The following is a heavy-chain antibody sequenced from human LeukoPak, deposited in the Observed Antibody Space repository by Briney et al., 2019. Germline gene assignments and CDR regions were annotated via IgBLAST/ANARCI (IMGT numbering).Heavy chain of an antibody. J-gene: IGHJ4*02. CDR1: GSTFSSYW. V-gene: IGHV3-7*03. Sequence: GGSLRPSCATSGSTFSSYWMNWVRQAPGKGVEWVPNIEQDGSEKNYVDSVKGRFTISRDNAKNSLYLQMSSLRAEDTAVYYCAGGRGWSSDYWGQGTLVTVSS. CDR3: AGGRGWSSDY. D-gene: IGHD6-19*01. CDR2: IEQDGSEK.